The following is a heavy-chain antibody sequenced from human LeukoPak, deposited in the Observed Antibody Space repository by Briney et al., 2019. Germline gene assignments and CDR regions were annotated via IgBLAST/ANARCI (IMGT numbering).Heavy chain of an antibody. J-gene: IGHJ6*02. Sequence: GASVKVSCTASGCTFSSYAISWVRQAPGQGLEWMGRIIPILGIANYAQKFQGRVTITADKSTSTAYMELSSLRSEDTAVYYCARAALLYYYYGMDVWGQGTTVTVS. CDR2: IIPILGIA. CDR3: ARAALLYYYYGMDV. CDR1: GCTFSSYA. V-gene: IGHV1-69*04.